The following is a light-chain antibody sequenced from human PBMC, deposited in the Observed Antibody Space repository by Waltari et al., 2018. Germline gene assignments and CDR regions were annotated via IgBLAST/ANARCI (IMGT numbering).Light chain of an antibody. J-gene: IGKJ3*01. CDR2: GTS. V-gene: IGKV1-12*01. CDR3: QQGNSFPIT. Sequence: DIQMTQSPSPVSASVGDRVTITCRASQDIGNRLAWYQQKPGKAPNLLIYGTSSLQTGVPSRFSGSGSGTEFTRTSSSLQPEDFGTYYCQQGNSFPITFGPGTKVEIK. CDR1: QDIGNR.